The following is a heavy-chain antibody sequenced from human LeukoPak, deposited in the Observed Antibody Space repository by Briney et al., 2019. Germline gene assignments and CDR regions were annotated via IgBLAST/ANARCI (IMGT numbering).Heavy chain of an antibody. V-gene: IGHV1-46*01. CDR2: INPSGGST. CDR3: ARVDYDSSGYYYFDY. D-gene: IGHD3-22*01. CDR1: GYTFTSYY. J-gene: IGHJ4*02. Sequence: PGASVKVSCKASGYTFTSYYMHWVRQAPGQGLEGMGIINPSGGSTSYAQKFQGRVTMTRDMSTSTVYMELSSLRSEDTAVYYCARVDYDSSGYYYFDYWGQGTLVTVSS.